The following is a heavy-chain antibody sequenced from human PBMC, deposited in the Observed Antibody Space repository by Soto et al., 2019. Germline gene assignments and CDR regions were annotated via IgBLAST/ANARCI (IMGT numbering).Heavy chain of an antibody. J-gene: IGHJ6*03. CDR1: GLTVTGVD. V-gene: IGHV3-66*01. CDR2: IYTGETT. Sequence: EVQLVESGGGLVQPGGSLRLSCVGSGLTVTGVDMTWVRLAPGKGLEPISSIYTGETTFYVDSVKGRFTISRNDSRNTLYLQMNSLGAEDTAVYYCARELTAGYMDVWGKGTTVTVSS. D-gene: IGHD2-21*02. CDR3: ARELTAGYMDV.